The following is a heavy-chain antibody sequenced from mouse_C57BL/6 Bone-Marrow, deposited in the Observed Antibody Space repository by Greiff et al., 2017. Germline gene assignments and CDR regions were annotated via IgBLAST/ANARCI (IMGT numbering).Heavy chain of an antibody. J-gene: IGHJ1*03. CDR2: ISSGSSTI. V-gene: IGHV5-17*01. D-gene: IGHD1-1*01. CDR3: ARAHYSYGSSPYWYFDV. CDR1: GFTFSDYG. Sequence: EVQLVESGGGLVKPGGSLKLSCAASGFTFSDYGMHWVRQAPEKGLEWVAYISSGSSTIYYADTVKGRFTISRDNAKNTLFLQMTSLRSEDTAMYYCARAHYSYGSSPYWYFDVWGTGTTVTVSS.